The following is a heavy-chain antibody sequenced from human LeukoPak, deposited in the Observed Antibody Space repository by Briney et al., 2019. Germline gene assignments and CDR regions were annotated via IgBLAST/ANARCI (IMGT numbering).Heavy chain of an antibody. J-gene: IGHJ5*02. D-gene: IGHD2-2*01. CDR1: GFSLSRYW. CDR3: ARDQCTSTSCYGYNWFDP. Sequence: GGSLRLSCAASGFSLSRYWMSWVRQAPGKGLEWVANIGKDGTGNHYVDSVKGRFTISRDNAKNTLYLQMNSLRAEDTAVYYCARDQCTSTSCYGYNWFDPWGQGTLVTVSS. CDR2: IGKDGTGN. V-gene: IGHV3-7*01.